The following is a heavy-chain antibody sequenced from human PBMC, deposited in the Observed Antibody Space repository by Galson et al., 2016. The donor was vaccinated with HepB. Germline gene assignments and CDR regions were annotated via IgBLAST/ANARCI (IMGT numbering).Heavy chain of an antibody. Sequence: SLRLSCAASGFTFSSPTMNWVRQAPGKGLEWVSSISSSSNYIYYADSVKGRFTISRDNAKNSLNLQMDSLRAEDTALYYCARDYCSSTNCSPTDLHYYFGMDVWGQGTTVTVSS. CDR3: ARDYCSSTNCSPTDLHYYFGMDV. V-gene: IGHV3-21*01. CDR1: GFTFSSPT. CDR2: ISSSSNYI. J-gene: IGHJ6*02. D-gene: IGHD2-2*01.